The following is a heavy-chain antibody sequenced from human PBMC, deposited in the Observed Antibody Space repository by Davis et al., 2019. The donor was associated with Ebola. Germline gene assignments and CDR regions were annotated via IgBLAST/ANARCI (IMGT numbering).Heavy chain of an antibody. CDR1: GFSLSTSGMG. Sequence: SGPTLVKPTQTLTLTYTFSGFSLSTSGMGVGWIRQPPGKALECLGFIFWADDRRYSPSLKSRLTITKDTSKNPVVLTMTNMDPADTATYYCTRLAYTNGWFYFDSWGQGSLVTVSS. CDR2: IFWADDR. D-gene: IGHD2-8*01. J-gene: IGHJ4*02. V-gene: IGHV2-5*02. CDR3: TRLAYTNGWFYFDS.